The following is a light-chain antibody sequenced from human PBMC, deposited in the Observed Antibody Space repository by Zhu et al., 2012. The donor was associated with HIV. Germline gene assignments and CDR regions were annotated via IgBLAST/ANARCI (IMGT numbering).Light chain of an antibody. CDR1: QSVSNS. J-gene: IGKJ4*01. CDR3: QQYNDWPPMLT. V-gene: IGKV3-15*01. Sequence: EMVMTQSPATLSVSPGERATLSCRASQSVSNSLAWYQQKPGQAPRLLIYGASTRATGVPARFSGSGSGTEFTLTITSIQSEDFALYYCQQYNDWPPMLTFGGGTKVAIK. CDR2: GAS.